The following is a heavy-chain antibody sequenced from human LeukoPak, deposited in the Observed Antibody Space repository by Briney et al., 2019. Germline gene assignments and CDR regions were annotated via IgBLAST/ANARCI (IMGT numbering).Heavy chain of an antibody. V-gene: IGHV3-53*01. CDR1: GFTVSSNY. CDR3: ARGFISYGLDY. J-gene: IGHJ4*02. CDR2: IYSGGST. Sequence: GGSLRLSCTASGFTVSSNYMSWVRQAPGKGLGWVSVIYSGGSTYYADSVKGRFTISRDNSKNTLYLQMNSLRAEDTAVYYCARGFISYGLDYWGQGTLVTVSS. D-gene: IGHD5-18*01.